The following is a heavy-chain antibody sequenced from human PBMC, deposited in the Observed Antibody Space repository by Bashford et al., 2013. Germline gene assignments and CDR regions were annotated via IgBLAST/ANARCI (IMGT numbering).Heavy chain of an antibody. V-gene: IGHV1-2*04. D-gene: IGHD6-19*01. Sequence: ASVKVSCKASGYTFTGYYMHWVRQAPGQGLEWMGWINPNSGGTNYAQKFQGWVTMTRDTSISTAYMELSRLRSDDTAVYYCAREGSLDSSGWHLPLKSWGKGPRSPSP. CDR1: GYTFTGYY. J-gene: IGHJ6*03. CDR3: AREGSLDSSGWHLPLKS. CDR2: INPNSGGT.